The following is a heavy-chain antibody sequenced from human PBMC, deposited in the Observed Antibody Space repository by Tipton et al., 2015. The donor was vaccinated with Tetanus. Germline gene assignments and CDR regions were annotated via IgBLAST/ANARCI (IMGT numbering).Heavy chain of an antibody. CDR1: GFTFDDYG. V-gene: IGHV3-20*04. Sequence: VQLVQSGGGVVRPGGSLRLSCAASGFTFDDYGMSWVRQAPGKGLEWVSGVNWNSGSIGYADSVKGRFTISRDNAKNSLYLQMNSLRPEDTALYYCAKDSPYSSSWYGPSIRGDTHFDYWGQGTLVTVPS. CDR2: VNWNSGSI. D-gene: IGHD6-13*01. CDR3: AKDSPYSSSWYGPSIRGDTHFDY. J-gene: IGHJ4*02.